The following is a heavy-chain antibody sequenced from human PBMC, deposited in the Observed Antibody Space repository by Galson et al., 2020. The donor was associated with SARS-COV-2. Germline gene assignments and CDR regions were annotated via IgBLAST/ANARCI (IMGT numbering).Heavy chain of an antibody. CDR2: IAGGNGDT. D-gene: IGHD5-18*01. CDR3: ARDVTAMVSPHFDY. CDR1: GYDFTRYG. Sequence: ASVKVSCKASGYDFTRYGMHWVRQAPGQRLEWMGWIAGGNGDTRYSQHFRGRVTITRDTSANTAYMELSSLRFEDSAVYYCARDVTAMVSPHFDYWGQGTLVTVSS. V-gene: IGHV1-3*01. J-gene: IGHJ4*02.